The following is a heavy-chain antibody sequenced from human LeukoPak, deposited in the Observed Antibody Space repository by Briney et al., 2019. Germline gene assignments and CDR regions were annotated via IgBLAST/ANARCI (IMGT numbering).Heavy chain of an antibody. Sequence: PSETLSLTCTVSGGSISSGSYYWSWIRQPAGKGLEWIGRIYTSGSTNYNPSLKSRVTISVDTSKNQFSLKLSSVTAADTAVYYCARHIPPGIMRFGEDRYYYYGMDVWGQGTTVTVSS. CDR1: GGSISSGSYY. D-gene: IGHD3-10*01. J-gene: IGHJ6*02. CDR2: IYTSGST. CDR3: ARHIPPGIMRFGEDRYYYYGMDV. V-gene: IGHV4-61*02.